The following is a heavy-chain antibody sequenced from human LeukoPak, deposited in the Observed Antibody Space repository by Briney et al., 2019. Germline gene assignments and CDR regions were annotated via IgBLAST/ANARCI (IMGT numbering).Heavy chain of an antibody. D-gene: IGHD1-26*01. CDR2: IIPILGIA. J-gene: IGHJ4*02. CDR3: ARDRLVGDENSGSYYGY. Sequence: SVKVSCKASGGTFSSYAISWVRQAPGQGLEWMGRIIPILGIANYAQKFQGRVTITADKSTSTAYMELSSLRSEDTAVYHCARDRLVGDENSGSYYGYWGQGTLVTVSS. CDR1: GGTFSSYA. V-gene: IGHV1-69*04.